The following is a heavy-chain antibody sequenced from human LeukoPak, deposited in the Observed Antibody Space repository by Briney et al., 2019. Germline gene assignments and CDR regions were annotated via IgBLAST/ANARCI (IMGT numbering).Heavy chain of an antibody. J-gene: IGHJ6*04. CDR1: GLTFSNAW. V-gene: IGHV3-15*01. Sequence: GSLRLSCAASGLTFSNAWMSWVRQAPGKGLEWVGRIKSKTDGGTTDYAAPVKGRFTISRDDSKNTLYLQMNSLKTEDTAVYYCTTGGLRYFHWPPPPGYYYYGMDVWGKGTTVTVSS. CDR3: TTGGLRYFHWPPPPGYYYYGMDV. D-gene: IGHD3-9*01. CDR2: IKSKTDGGTT.